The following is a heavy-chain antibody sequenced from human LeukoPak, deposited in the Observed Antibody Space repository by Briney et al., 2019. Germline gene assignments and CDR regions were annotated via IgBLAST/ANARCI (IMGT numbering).Heavy chain of an antibody. Sequence: SETLSLTCTVSGGSITSYYWSWIRQPPGKGLEWIGYIYYSGSTNYIPSLKSRVTISVDTSKNQFSLKLSSVTAADTAVYYCARRLPYFDYWGQGTLVTVSS. CDR2: IYYSGST. V-gene: IGHV4-59*01. J-gene: IGHJ4*02. CDR1: GGSITSYY. CDR3: ARRLPYFDY.